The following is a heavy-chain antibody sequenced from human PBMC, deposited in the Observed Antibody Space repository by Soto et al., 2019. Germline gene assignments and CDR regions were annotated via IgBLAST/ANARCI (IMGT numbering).Heavy chain of an antibody. V-gene: IGHV3-30*18. CDR3: ANAMLTVVTDLDDY. D-gene: IGHD2-15*01. CDR2: ISYDGSNK. Sequence: QVQLVESGGGVVQPGRSLRLSCAASGFTFSSYGMHWVRQAPGKGLEWVAVISYDGSNKYYADSVKGRFTISRDNSKNTLYLKKHRLRAEDAADYYCANAMLTVVTDLDDYWGQGTLVTASS. J-gene: IGHJ4*02. CDR1: GFTFSSYG.